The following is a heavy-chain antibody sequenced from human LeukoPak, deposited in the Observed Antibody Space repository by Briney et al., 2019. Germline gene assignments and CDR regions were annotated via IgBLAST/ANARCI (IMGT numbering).Heavy chain of an antibody. CDR3: ARGYCSGGSCYSYYYYNYMDV. CDR1: GGSISSGSYY. J-gene: IGHJ6*03. V-gene: IGHV4-39*07. D-gene: IGHD2-15*01. Sequence: SETLSLTCTVSGGSISSGSYYWGWIRQPPGKGLEWIGSIHYGGSTNYNPSLKSRVTISVDTSKNQFSLKLSSVTAADTAVYYCARGYCSGGSCYSYYYYNYMDVWGKGTTVTVSS. CDR2: IHYGGST.